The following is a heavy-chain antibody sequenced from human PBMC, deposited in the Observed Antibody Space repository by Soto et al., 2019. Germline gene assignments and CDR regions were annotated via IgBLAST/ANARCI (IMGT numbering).Heavy chain of an antibody. D-gene: IGHD6-6*01. CDR2: IYPGDSDT. J-gene: IGHJ6*02. V-gene: IGHV5-51*01. Sequence: PGESLKISCKGSGYSFTSYWIGWVRQMPGKGLEWMGIIYPGDSDTRYSPSFQGQFTISADKSISTAYLQWSSLKASDTAMYYCARRMRHSSIAARHRVGYYVMDVWGQVTTVTLS. CDR1: GYSFTSYW. CDR3: ARRMRHSSIAARHRVGYYVMDV.